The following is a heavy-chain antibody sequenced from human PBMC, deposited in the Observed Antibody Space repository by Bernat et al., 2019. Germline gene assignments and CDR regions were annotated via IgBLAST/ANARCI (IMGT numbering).Heavy chain of an antibody. Sequence: QVQLVESGGGVVQPGRSLRLSCAASGFTFSSYGMHWVRQAPGKGLEWVAVISYDGSNKYYADSVKGRFTISRDNSKNTLYLQMNSLRAEDTAVYYCAKDLSHGFSYWGQGTLVTVSS. CDR1: GFTFSSYG. CDR3: AKDLSHGFSY. V-gene: IGHV3-30*18. CDR2: ISYDGSNK. J-gene: IGHJ4*02. D-gene: IGHD5-18*01.